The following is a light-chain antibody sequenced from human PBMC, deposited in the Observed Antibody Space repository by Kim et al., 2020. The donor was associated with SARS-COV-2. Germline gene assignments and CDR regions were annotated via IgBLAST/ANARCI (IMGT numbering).Light chain of an antibody. CDR2: YDS. CDR3: QVWDSSSDHRVV. CDR1: SIGSKS. Sequence: PGKTSRVSCGGHSIGSKSVHWYQQKSGQAPVLVMRYDSDRPSGIPERFSGSNSGNTATLTISRVEAGDEADYYCQVWDSSSDHRVVFGGGTQLTVL. V-gene: IGLV3-21*04. J-gene: IGLJ2*01.